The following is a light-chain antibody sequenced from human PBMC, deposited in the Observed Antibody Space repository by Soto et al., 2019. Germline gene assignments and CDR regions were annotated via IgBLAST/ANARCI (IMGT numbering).Light chain of an antibody. Sequence: EIVMTQSPATLSVSPGERATLSFRASHSVRSDLAWYQQKPGQAPRLLIYGASSRATGIPDRLSGSGSGTDFTLTISRLEPEDFAVYYCQQYGSSGTFGQGTKVDIK. CDR2: GAS. V-gene: IGKV3-20*01. J-gene: IGKJ1*01. CDR3: QQYGSSGT. CDR1: HSVRSD.